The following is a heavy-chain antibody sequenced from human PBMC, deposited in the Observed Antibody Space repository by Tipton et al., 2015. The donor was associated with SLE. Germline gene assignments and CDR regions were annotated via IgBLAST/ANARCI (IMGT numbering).Heavy chain of an antibody. CDR3: ARSALSGSYYWFDP. D-gene: IGHD1-26*01. CDR2: VYYSGNI. V-gene: IGHV4-59*01. J-gene: IGHJ5*02. Sequence: LRLSCTVSGGSISSYYWSWIRQPPGKQLEWIGYVYYSGNINYNPSLKSRVTISVDTSQNQFSLKLNSVTAADTAVYYCARSALSGSYYWFDPWGQGSLVTVSS. CDR1: GGSISSYY.